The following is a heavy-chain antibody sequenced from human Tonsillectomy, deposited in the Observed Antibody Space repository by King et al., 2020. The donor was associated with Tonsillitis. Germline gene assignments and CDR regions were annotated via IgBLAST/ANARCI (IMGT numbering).Heavy chain of an antibody. Sequence: VQLQESGPGLVKPSETLSLTRTCSCGSISSYHCSWIRQSPGKGLWWNWFFYNTGRTNYNPSLKGRVTIAGDTATNQFSLNLSAVTAADTAVYYWAGTRSSAFYLDYWGQGTLVTVSS. J-gene: IGHJ4*02. V-gene: IGHV4-59*01. CDR1: CGSISSYH. CDR3: AGTRSSAFYLDY. CDR2: FYNTGRT. D-gene: IGHD6-13*01.